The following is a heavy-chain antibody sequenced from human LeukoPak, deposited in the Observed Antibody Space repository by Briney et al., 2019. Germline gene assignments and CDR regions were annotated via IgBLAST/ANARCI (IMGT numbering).Heavy chain of an antibody. CDR3: ARAMDIVVVPAASYDY. Sequence: SVKISCKASGGTFSSYAISWVRQAPGQGLEWMGGIIPIFGTANYAQKFQGRVTITADESTSTAYMELSSLRSEDTAVYYCARAMDIVVVPAASYDYWGQGTLVTVSS. D-gene: IGHD2-2*03. CDR2: IIPIFGTA. V-gene: IGHV1-69*13. J-gene: IGHJ4*02. CDR1: GGTFSSYA.